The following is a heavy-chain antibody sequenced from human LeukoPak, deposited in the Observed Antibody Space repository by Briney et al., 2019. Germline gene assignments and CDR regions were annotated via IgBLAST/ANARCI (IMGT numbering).Heavy chain of an antibody. V-gene: IGHV3-66*01. D-gene: IGHD5-18*01. CDR2: IYSGGTT. CDR3: AKGKDTAMVPADAFDI. Sequence: GGSLRLSCAASGFTVSNNYMSWVRQAPGKGLEWVSVIYSGGTTYYADSVKGRFTISRDNSKNTLFLQMNSLRAEDTAVYYCAKGKDTAMVPADAFDIWGQGTMVTVSS. CDR1: GFTVSNNY. J-gene: IGHJ3*02.